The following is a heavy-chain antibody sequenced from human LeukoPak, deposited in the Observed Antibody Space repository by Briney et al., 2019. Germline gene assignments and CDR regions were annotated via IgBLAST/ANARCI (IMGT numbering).Heavy chain of an antibody. J-gene: IGHJ3*02. Sequence: PSETLSLTCTVSGGSLSSYYFSWIRQSPGKGLEWIAYINYSGSASYNPPLKSRVTMSVDTSKQFSLSLSSVTAADTAVDYCARHNYDDYVFDIWGQGTKVTVSS. CDR2: INYSGSA. CDR3: ARHNYDDYVFDI. V-gene: IGHV4-59*08. CDR1: GGSLSSYY. D-gene: IGHD4-17*01.